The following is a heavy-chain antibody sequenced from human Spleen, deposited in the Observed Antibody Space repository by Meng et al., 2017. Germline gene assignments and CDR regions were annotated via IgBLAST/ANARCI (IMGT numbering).Heavy chain of an antibody. J-gene: IGHJ6*02. CDR3: SRIGRAISYVDNYYFGVDV. D-gene: IGHD4-17*01. CDR1: GFSLTNPKMG. Sequence: SGPTLVKPTETLTLTCTVSGFSLTNPKMGVSWIRQPPGKALEWLAHIFPNDEKSCKTSLKSRLTVSEDTTKSQAVLTVTNIDPVDATTYYGSRIGRAISYVDNYYFGVDVWGQGTTVTVSS. CDR2: IFPNDEK. V-gene: IGHV2-26*01.